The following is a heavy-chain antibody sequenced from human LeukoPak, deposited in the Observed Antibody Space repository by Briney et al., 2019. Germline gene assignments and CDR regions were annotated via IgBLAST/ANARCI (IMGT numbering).Heavy chain of an antibody. J-gene: IGHJ4*02. CDR3: ARVRHRAGGYFDY. CDR2: FYYSGST. Sequence: SETLSLTCTVSGASVSSSSYYWGWIRQPPGKGLEWIGTFYYSGSTYYNPSLKSRVTISVDTSKNQFSLKLSSVTAADTAVYYCARVRHRAGGYFDYWGQGTLVTVSS. D-gene: IGHD1-14*01. V-gene: IGHV4-39*07. CDR1: GASVSSSSYY.